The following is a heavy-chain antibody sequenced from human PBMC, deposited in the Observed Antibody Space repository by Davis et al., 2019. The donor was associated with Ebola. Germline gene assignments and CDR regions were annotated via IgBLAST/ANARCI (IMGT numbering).Heavy chain of an antibody. CDR3: ARGKWFDP. CDR1: GYTFTSHG. Sequence: SVKVSCKASGYTFTSHGISWVRQAPGQGLEWMGRIIPVVDTKDYAQKFQGRVTLTADKATNTAYMELSGLRFDDTAVYYCARGKWFDPWGQGTLVSVTS. CDR2: IIPVVDTK. J-gene: IGHJ5*02. V-gene: IGHV1-69*04.